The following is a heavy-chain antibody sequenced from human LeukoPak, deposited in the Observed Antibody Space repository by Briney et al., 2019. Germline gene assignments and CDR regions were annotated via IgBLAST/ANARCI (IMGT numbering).Heavy chain of an antibody. D-gene: IGHD3-22*01. CDR3: ARDYYDSSGYYGVYNY. CDR1: GGSISSSSYY. J-gene: IGHJ4*02. CDR2: INHSGST. V-gene: IGHV4-39*07. Sequence: PSETLSLTCTVSGGSISSSSYYWGWIRQPPGKGLEWIGEINHSGSTNYNPSLKSRVTISVDTSKNQFSLKLSSVTAADTAVYYCARDYYDSSGYYGVYNYWGQGTLVTVSS.